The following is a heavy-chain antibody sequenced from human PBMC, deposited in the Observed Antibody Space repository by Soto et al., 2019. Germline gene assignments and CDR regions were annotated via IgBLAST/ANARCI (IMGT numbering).Heavy chain of an antibody. CDR2: ISGSGGST. D-gene: IGHD3-3*01. V-gene: IGHV3-23*01. CDR3: AKDGQISYYFDY. Sequence: VQLLECGGGLVQPGGSLRLSCAASGFTFSSYAMSWVRQAPGKGLEWVSAISGSGGSTYYADSVKGRFTISRDNSKNTLYLQMNSLRAEDTAVYYCAKDGQISYYFDYWAQGTLVTVSS. CDR1: GFTFSSYA. J-gene: IGHJ4*02.